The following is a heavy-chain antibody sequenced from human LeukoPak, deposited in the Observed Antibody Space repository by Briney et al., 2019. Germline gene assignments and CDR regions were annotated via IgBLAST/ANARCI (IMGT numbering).Heavy chain of an antibody. CDR3: ARDTITMVRGVIIDAFDI. CDR1: GGSISSYY. J-gene: IGHJ3*02. D-gene: IGHD3-10*01. Sequence: PSETLSLTCTVSGGSISSYYWSWIRQPPGKGLEWIGYIYYSGSTNYNPSLKSRVTISVDTSKNQFSLKLSSVTAADTAVYYCARDTITMVRGVIIDAFDIWGQGTMVTVSS. V-gene: IGHV4-59*01. CDR2: IYYSGST.